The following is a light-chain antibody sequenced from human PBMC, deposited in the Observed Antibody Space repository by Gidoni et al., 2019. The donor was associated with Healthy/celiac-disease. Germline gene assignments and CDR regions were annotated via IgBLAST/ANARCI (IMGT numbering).Light chain of an antibody. CDR1: QSISSY. J-gene: IGKJ1*01. CDR3: QQRYSTPPWA. V-gene: IGKV1-39*01. Sequence: DIQMTQSPSSLSASVGDRVTITCRASQSISSYLNWYQQKPGKAPKLLIYAASSLQSGVPSRFSGSGSGTDFTLTIISLQPEDFATYYCQQRYSTPPWAFGQXTKVEIK. CDR2: AAS.